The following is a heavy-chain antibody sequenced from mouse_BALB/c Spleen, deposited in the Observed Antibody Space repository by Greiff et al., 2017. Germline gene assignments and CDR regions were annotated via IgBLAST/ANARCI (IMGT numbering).Heavy chain of an antibody. D-gene: IGHD2-14*01. CDR2: IWAGGST. Sequence: VQLQESGPGLVAPSQSLSITCTVSGFSLTSYGVHWVRQPPGKGLEWLGVIWAGGSTNYNSALMSRLSISKDNSKSQVFLKMNSLQTDDTAMYYCATYYRYDGYAMDYWGQGTSVTVSS. CDR1: GFSLTSYG. CDR3: ATYYRYDGYAMDY. J-gene: IGHJ4*01. V-gene: IGHV2-9*02.